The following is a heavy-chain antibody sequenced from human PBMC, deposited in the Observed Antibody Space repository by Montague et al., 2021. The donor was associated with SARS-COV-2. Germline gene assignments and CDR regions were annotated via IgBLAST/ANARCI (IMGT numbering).Heavy chain of an antibody. Sequence: PALVKPTQTLTLTCTFSGFSLSTRGVGVGWIRQPPGKALEWLALIYWDDDERYSPSLESRLTISKGNSKNQVVLTMTKMAPVDTATYYCAHTKAPPGDRWFDPWGQGTPVTVSS. D-gene: IGHD2-21*01. J-gene: IGHJ5*02. V-gene: IGHV2-5*02. CDR3: AHTKAPPGDRWFDP. CDR1: GFSLSTRGVG. CDR2: IYWDDDE.